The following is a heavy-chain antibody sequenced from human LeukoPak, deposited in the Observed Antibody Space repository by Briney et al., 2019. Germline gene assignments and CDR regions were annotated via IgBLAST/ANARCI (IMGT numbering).Heavy chain of an antibody. Sequence: PSETLSLTCTVSGGSISSYYLSWIRQPAGKGLEWIGRVYTSGSTNYNPSLKSRVTMSVDTSKNQFSLKLSSVTAADTAVYYCARDMGLIYSSRGAFDIWGQGTIVTVSS. CDR1: GGSISSYY. CDR2: VYTSGST. D-gene: IGHD6-13*01. CDR3: ARDMGLIYSSRGAFDI. V-gene: IGHV4-4*07. J-gene: IGHJ3*02.